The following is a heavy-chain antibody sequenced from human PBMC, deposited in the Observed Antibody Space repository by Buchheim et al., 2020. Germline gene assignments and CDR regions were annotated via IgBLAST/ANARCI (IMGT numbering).Heavy chain of an antibody. CDR1: GGSISGYY. CDR3: AREPSYTVFGVVGYGLDV. Sequence: QALLQEAGPRMVKPSETLSLTCSVSGGSISGYYWTWLRQPPGKGLEWIGYTSHSGSTNYNVALQSRVTMSFDTSKHHFSLTLTSVTAADTAVYYCAREPSYTVFGVVGYGLDVWGQGT. CDR2: TSHSGST. J-gene: IGHJ6*02. D-gene: IGHD3-3*01. V-gene: IGHV4-59*01.